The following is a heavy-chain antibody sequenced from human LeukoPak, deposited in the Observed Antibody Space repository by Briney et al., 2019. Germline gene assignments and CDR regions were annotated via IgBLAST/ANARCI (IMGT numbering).Heavy chain of an antibody. V-gene: IGHV3-7*03. Sequence: GGSLRLSCAASGFTFSSYWMSWVRQAPGKGLEWVANIKQDGSEKYYVDSVKGRFTISRDNAKNSLYLQMNSLRAEDTAVYYCARDGCSSTSCKRFVDYWGQGTLVTVSS. J-gene: IGHJ4*02. CDR3: ARDGCSSTSCKRFVDY. D-gene: IGHD2-2*01. CDR1: GFTFSSYW. CDR2: IKQDGSEK.